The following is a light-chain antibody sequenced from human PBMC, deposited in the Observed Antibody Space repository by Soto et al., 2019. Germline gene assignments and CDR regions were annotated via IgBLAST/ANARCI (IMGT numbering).Light chain of an antibody. CDR1: SRDVGGYNY. CDR3: CSYTVSGTYV. V-gene: IGLV2-14*01. CDR2: AVS. J-gene: IGLJ1*01. Sequence: QSPLRQPASVSGSPGNSITISCTGTSRDVGGYNYVSWYQQHPGKAPKLMIYAVSNRPSGVSNRFSGSKSGPTATLTISGLQAEEEADSYCCSYTVSGTYVFGTGTKVTVL.